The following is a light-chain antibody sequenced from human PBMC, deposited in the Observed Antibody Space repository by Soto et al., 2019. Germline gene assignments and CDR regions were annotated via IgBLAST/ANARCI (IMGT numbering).Light chain of an antibody. CDR3: QQHNSYSLT. V-gene: IGKV1-9*01. J-gene: IGKJ4*01. CDR2: AAS. CDR1: QGISSY. Sequence: EIQLTQSPSSLSASVGDRVTITFRASQGISSYLAWYQQKPGKAPKLLIYAASTLQSGVPSRFSGSGSGTDFTLTISSLQPEDVATYYWQQHNSYSLTFGGGTKVEIK.